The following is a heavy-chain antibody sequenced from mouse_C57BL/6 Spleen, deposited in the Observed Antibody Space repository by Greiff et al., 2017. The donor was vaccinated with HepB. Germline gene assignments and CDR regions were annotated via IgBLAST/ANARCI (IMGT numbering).Heavy chain of an antibody. J-gene: IGHJ2*01. CDR2: ISYDGSN. CDR1: GYSITSGYY. Sequence: ESGPGLVKPSQSLSLTCSVTGYSITSGYYWNWIRQFPGNKLEWMGYISYDGSNNYNPSLKNRISITRDTSKNQFFLKLNSVTTEDTATYYCARGRHYYGSSYDWGQGTTLTVSS. V-gene: IGHV3-6*01. D-gene: IGHD1-1*01. CDR3: ARGRHYYGSSYD.